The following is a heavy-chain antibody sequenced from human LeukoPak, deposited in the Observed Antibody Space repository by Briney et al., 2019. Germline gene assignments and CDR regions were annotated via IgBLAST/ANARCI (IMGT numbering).Heavy chain of an antibody. CDR2: IYYSGST. Sequence: SQTLSLTCTVSGGSISRGDYYWSWIRQPPGKGLEWIGYIYYSGSTYYNPSLKSRVTISVDTSKNQFSLKLSSVTAADTAVYYCASSIAAAGPYRFFDYWGQGTLVTVSS. CDR3: ASSIAAAGPYRFFDY. J-gene: IGHJ4*02. D-gene: IGHD6-13*01. CDR1: GGSISRGDYY. V-gene: IGHV4-30-4*01.